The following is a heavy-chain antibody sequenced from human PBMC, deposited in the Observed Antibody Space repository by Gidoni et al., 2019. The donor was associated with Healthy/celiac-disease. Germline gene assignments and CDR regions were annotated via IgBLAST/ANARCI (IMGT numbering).Heavy chain of an antibody. V-gene: IGHV3-33*01. CDR3: ARELRLGESAVLDY. D-gene: IGHD3-16*01. CDR1: GFTFSSYG. CDR2: IWYDGSNK. J-gene: IGHJ4*02. Sequence: QVQLVESGGGVVQPGRSLRLSCAASGFTFSSYGMPWVRQAPGKGLEWVAVIWYDGSNKYYADSVKGRFTISRDNSKNTLYLKMNSLRAEDTAVYYGARELRLGESAVLDYWGQGTLVTVSS.